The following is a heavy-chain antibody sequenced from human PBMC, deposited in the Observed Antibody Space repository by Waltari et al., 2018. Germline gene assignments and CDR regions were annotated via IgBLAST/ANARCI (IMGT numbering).Heavy chain of an antibody. CDR3: ARGDFRLSYYYMDV. D-gene: IGHD3-3*01. V-gene: IGHV1-2*02. CDR1: GYTFTGYY. J-gene: IGHJ6*03. Sequence: QVQLVQSGAEVKKPGASVKVSCKASGYTFTGYYIHWVRQAPGQGLEWMGWIDPNSCDTNYAQKLQGRVTMTRDTSTTTAYMELSRLTSDDTAVFYCARGDFRLSYYYMDVWGKGTTVTVSS. CDR2: IDPNSCDT.